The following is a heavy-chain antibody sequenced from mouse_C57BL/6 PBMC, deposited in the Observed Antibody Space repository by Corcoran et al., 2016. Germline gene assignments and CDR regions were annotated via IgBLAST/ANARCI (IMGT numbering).Heavy chain of an antibody. D-gene: IGHD2-1*01. CDR2: INPNNGGT. CDR3: ARRGVTCPYFDY. J-gene: IGHJ2*01. V-gene: IGHV1-18*01. CDR1: GYTFTDYN. Sequence: EVQLQQSGPELVKPGASVKIPCKASGYTFTDYNRDCVKQSHGKSLEWIGDINPNNGGTIYNQKFKGKATLTVDKSSSTAYMELRSLTSEDTAVYYCARRGVTCPYFDYWGQGTTLTVSS.